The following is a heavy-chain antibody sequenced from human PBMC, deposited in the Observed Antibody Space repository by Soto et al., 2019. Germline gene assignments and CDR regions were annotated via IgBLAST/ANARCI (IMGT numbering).Heavy chain of an antibody. CDR3: ARDGGVGTAGGTFDS. J-gene: IGHJ4*02. V-gene: IGHV1-69*08. Sequence: QVQLVQSGAEVKKPGSSVKVSCKASGGTFSSYTISWVRQAPGQGLEWMGRIIPILGIANYAQKFQGRVTITADKSAGTAYMELSSLRAEDTAVCYGARDGGVGTAGGTFDSWGQGTLVTVSS. CDR1: GGTFSSYT. D-gene: IGHD2-21*02. CDR2: IIPILGIA.